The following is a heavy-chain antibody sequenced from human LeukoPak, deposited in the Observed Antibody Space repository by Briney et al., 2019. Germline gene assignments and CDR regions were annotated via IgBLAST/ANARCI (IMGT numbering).Heavy chain of an antibody. CDR3: AKDSSMVQGYFDY. CDR2: ISGSTGTT. Sequence: GGSLRLSCAASGLTFSRYAMSWVRQAPGKGLEWVSAISGSTGTTYYADSVKGRFTISRDNSKNTLYLQMNSLRAEDTAVYYCAKDSSMVQGYFDYWGQGTLVTVSS. V-gene: IGHV3-23*01. D-gene: IGHD3-10*01. CDR1: GLTFSRYA. J-gene: IGHJ4*02.